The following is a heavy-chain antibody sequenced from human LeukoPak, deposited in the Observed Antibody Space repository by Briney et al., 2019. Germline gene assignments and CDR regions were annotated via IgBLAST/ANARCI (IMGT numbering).Heavy chain of an antibody. CDR3: AARTANVAFDI. CDR1: GFTFTSSA. D-gene: IGHD1-1*01. J-gene: IGHJ3*02. Sequence: SVKVSCKASGFTFTSSAVQWVRRARGQRLEWIGWIVVGSGNTNYAQKFQERVTITRDMSTSTAYMELSSLRSEDTAVYYCAARTANVAFDIWGQGTMVTVSS. CDR2: IVVGSGNT. V-gene: IGHV1-58*01.